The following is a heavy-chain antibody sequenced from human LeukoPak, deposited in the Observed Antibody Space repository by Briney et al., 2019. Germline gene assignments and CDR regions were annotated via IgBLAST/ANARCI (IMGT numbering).Heavy chain of an antibody. Sequence: GGSLRLSCAASGFTFSSYAIHWVRQAPGKGLEWLTFISYDGRNKYYADSVKGRFTISRDNSKNTLYLQMSSLRAEDTAVYYCAKDDYIRFDPWGQGTLVTVSS. CDR1: GFTFSSYA. J-gene: IGHJ5*02. D-gene: IGHD4-4*01. CDR3: AKDDYIRFDP. CDR2: ISYDGRNK. V-gene: IGHV3-30-3*02.